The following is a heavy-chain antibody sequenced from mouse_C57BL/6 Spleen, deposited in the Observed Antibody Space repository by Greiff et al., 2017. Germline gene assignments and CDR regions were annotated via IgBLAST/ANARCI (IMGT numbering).Heavy chain of an antibody. D-gene: IGHD1-1*01. Sequence: QVQLQQSGAELVRPGASVTLSCKASGYTFTDYEMHWVKQTPVHGLEWIGAIDPETGGTAYNQKFKGKAILTADKSSSTAYMGLRSLTSEDSAVYYCTRCDDGFDYWGQGTTLTVSS. CDR1: GYTFTDYE. J-gene: IGHJ2*01. CDR3: TRCDDGFDY. V-gene: IGHV1-15*01. CDR2: IDPETGGT.